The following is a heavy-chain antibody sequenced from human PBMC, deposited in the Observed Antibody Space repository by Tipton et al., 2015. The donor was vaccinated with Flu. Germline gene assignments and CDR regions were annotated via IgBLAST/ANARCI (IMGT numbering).Heavy chain of an antibody. D-gene: IGHD6-19*01. J-gene: IGHJ4*02. Sequence: VQLVQSGAEVKKPGASVKVSCKASGYSFINYDINWVRQAPGKGLEWVSAVSGGGAITYLADSVKGRFTISRDNSKNILYLQMNSLRADDTAVYSCAKVIPELVAGLDSWGQGTLVTVSS. CDR3: AKVIPELVAGLDS. CDR1: GYSFINYD. CDR2: VSGGGAIT. V-gene: IGHV3-23*04.